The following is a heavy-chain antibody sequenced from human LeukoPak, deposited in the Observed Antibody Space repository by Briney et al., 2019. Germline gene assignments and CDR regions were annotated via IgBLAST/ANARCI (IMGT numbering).Heavy chain of an antibody. CDR2: IYYSGST. J-gene: IGHJ4*02. D-gene: IGHD3-22*01. CDR3: ARRVAVNPRYYFDY. CDR1: GGSVGSGSYY. Sequence: SETLSLTCTVSGGSVGSGSYYWSWIRQPPGKGLEWIGYIYYSGSTDYNPSLKSRVTISVDTSKNQFPLKLSSVTAADTAVYYCARRVAVNPRYYFDYWGQGTLVTVSS. V-gene: IGHV4-61*01.